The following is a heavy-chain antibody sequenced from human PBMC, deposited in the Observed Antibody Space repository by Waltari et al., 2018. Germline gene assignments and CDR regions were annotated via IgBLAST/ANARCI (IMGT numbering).Heavy chain of an antibody. CDR2: LSHDGDTT. J-gene: IGHJ4*02. D-gene: IGHD2-15*01. Sequence: EVQLSESGGGMVQPGGCLRLSGAAEGVTFSNYVFSWVRQAPGKGLEWVSSLSHDGDTTYYADSVKGRFSTFRDNSRNTLYLQMNSLRAEDTAVYYCAPLGYCSDGTCYSTDYWGQGTLVTVSS. CDR3: APLGYCSDGTCYSTDY. CDR1: GVTFSNYV. V-gene: IGHV3-23*01.